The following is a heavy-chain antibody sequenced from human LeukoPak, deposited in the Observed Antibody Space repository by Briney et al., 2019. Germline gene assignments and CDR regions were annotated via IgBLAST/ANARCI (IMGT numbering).Heavy chain of an antibody. V-gene: IGHV1-58*02. CDR3: AAELYSGTYGRCCSFAF. D-gene: IGHD1-26*01. CDR2: IIVGSGRT. CDR1: GLTFSNSA. Sequence: SVKVSCKTSGLTFSNSAIQWVRQARGQRLEWIGWIIVGSGRTHYAQNLQERITITRDMSTNTAYTELSGLRSDDTAVYYCAAELYSGTYGRCCSFAFWGQGTQVTVSS. J-gene: IGHJ4*02.